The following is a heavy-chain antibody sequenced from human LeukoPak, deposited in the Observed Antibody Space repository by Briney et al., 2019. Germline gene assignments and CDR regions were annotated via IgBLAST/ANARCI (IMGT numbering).Heavy chain of an antibody. D-gene: IGHD3-22*01. CDR3: ARVSYDSSGYRLYYFDY. CDR1: GASISSYY. V-gene: IGHV4-59*01. J-gene: IGHJ4*02. CDR2: IYYSGST. Sequence: SETLSLTCSVSGASISSYYWSWIRQPPGKGLEWIGYIYYSGSTNYNPSLKSRVTISVDTSKNQFSLKVSSVTAADTAVYYCARVSYDSSGYRLYYFDYWGQGTLVTVSS.